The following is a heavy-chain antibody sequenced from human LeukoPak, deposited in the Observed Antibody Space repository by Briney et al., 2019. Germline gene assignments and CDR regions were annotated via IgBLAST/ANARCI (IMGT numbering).Heavy chain of an antibody. CDR1: GFTFSSYS. J-gene: IGHJ4*02. V-gene: IGHV3-23*01. CDR2: ISGSGGTT. D-gene: IGHD3-22*01. Sequence: GGSLRLSCAASGFTFSSYSMNWVRQAPGKGLEWVSAISGSGGTTYYSDSVKGRFTISRDNSKNTLFLQMNSLRAEDTAVYYCAKDYYYDSSGYYAYTYYFDYWGQGTLVTVSS. CDR3: AKDYYYDSSGYYAYTYYFDY.